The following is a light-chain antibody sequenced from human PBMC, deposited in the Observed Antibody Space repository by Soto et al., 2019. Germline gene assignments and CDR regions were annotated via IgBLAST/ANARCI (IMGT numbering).Light chain of an antibody. CDR3: RQRSTWPCT. CDR2: DAS. Sequence: IVLTKSPATLSLSPGERATLSFRASQSVSIYLAWYQQQPGQAPRILIYDASNRATGSPARFSGSLSGSAFNLTISRREPEDFAVDYCRQRSTWPCTVAQGTSVEI. CDR1: QSVSIY. J-gene: IGKJ1*01. V-gene: IGKV3-11*01.